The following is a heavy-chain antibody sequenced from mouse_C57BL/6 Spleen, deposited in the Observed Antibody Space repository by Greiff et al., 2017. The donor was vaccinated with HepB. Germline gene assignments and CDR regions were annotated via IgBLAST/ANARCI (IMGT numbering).Heavy chain of an antibody. CDR3: ARSRNYYGSTLYFDY. J-gene: IGHJ2*01. CDR2: IDPSDSET. D-gene: IGHD1-1*01. V-gene: IGHV1-52*01. CDR1: GYTFISYW. Sequence: VQLQQPGAELVRPGSSVKLSCKASGYTFISYWMHWVKQRPIQGLEWIGNIDPSDSETHYNQKFKDKATLTVDKSSSTAYMQLSSLTSEDSAVYYCARSRNYYGSTLYFDYWGQGTTLTVSS.